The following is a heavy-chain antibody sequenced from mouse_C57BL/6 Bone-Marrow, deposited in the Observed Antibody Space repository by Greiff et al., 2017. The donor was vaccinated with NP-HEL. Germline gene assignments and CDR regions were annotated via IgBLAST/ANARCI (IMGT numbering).Heavy chain of an antibody. D-gene: IGHD1-1*01. V-gene: IGHV5-6*01. J-gene: IGHJ4*01. CDR1: GFTFSSYG. CDR3: ARQNYGSSYLYAMDY. Sequence: EVKLMESGGDLVKPGGSLKLSCAASGFTFSSYGMSWVRQTPDKRLEWVATISSGGSYTYYPDSVKGRFTISRDNAKNTLYLQMSSLKSEDTAMYYCARQNYGSSYLYAMDYWGQGTSVTVSS. CDR2: ISSGGSYT.